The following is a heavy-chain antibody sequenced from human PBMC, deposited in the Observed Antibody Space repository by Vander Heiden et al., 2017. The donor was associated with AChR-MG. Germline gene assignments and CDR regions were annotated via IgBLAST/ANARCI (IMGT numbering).Heavy chain of an antibody. CDR1: GYTFTGYY. V-gene: IGHV1-2*02. J-gene: IGHJ4*02. Sequence: QVQLVQSGAEVKKPGASVKVSCKASGYTFTGYYMHWVRQAPGQGLEWMGWINPNSGGTNYAQKFQGRVTMTRDTSISTAYMELSRLRSDDTAVYYCARDMRYYGSGAAFDYWGQGTLVTVSS. CDR3: ARDMRYYGSGAAFDY. D-gene: IGHD3-10*01. CDR2: INPNSGGT.